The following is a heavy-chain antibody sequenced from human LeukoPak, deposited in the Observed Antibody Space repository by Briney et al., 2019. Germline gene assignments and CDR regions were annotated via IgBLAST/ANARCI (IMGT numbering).Heavy chain of an antibody. CDR3: ASSASDV. J-gene: IGHJ6*04. Sequence: PGGSLRLSCAASGLTFSSYWMSWVRQAPGKGLEWVANIKQDGSEKYYVDSVKGRFTISRDNAKNSLYLQMNSLRAEDTAVYYCASSASDVWGKGTTVTVSS. CDR2: IKQDGSEK. CDR1: GLTFSSYW. V-gene: IGHV3-7*01.